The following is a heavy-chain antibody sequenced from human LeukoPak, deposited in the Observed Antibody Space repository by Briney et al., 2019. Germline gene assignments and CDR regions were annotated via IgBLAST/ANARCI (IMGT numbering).Heavy chain of an antibody. J-gene: IGHJ4*02. Sequence: PSETLSLTCAVSGGSISSGGYSWSWIRQPPGKGLEWIGYIYHSGSTYYNPSLKSRVTISVDRSKNQFSLKLSSVTAADTAVYYCARVIRTPYFDYWGQGTLVTVSS. D-gene: IGHD3-10*01. CDR3: ARVIRTPYFDY. V-gene: IGHV4-30-2*01. CDR1: GGSISSGGYS. CDR2: IYHSGST.